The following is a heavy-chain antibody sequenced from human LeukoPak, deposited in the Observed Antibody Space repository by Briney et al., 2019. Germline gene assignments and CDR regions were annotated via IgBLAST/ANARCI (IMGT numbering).Heavy chain of an antibody. V-gene: IGHV3-30*02. D-gene: IGHD3-3*01. CDR3: AKDPGYYDFWSGYYSSHPFDY. J-gene: IGHJ4*02. CDR2: IRYDGSNK. Sequence: GGSLRLSCAASGFTFSSDGMHWVRQAPGKGLEWVAFIRYDGSNKYYADSVKGRFTISRDNSKNTLYLQMNSLRAEDTAVYYCAKDPGYYDFWSGYYSSHPFDYWGQGTLVTVSS. CDR1: GFTFSSDG.